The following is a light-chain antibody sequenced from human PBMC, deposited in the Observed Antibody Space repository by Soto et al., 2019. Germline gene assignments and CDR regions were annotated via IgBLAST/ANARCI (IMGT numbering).Light chain of an antibody. CDR1: QSVSSS. Sequence: EIVLTQSPGTLSLSPGERATLSCRASQSVSSSLAWYQQKPGQAPRLLIYGASSRATGIPDRFSGSGSGTDFTFTISRLEPEDFAVYYCQQYGRPPPWTFGQGTKVEIK. CDR2: GAS. CDR3: QQYGRPPPWT. V-gene: IGKV3-20*01. J-gene: IGKJ1*01.